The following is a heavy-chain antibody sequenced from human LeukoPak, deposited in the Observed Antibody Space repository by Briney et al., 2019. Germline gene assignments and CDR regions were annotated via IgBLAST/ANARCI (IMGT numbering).Heavy chain of an antibody. V-gene: IGHV3-74*03. Sequence: PGGSLRLSCAASGFPFNTYWMHWARQVPGKGLVWVSRINTDGTTTTYADSVKGRFTISRDNAKNTLYLQMNSLRVEDTGFYYCARDLRGVQLGYWGQGTLVTVSS. J-gene: IGHJ4*02. CDR1: GFPFNTYW. CDR2: INTDGTTT. D-gene: IGHD1-1*01. CDR3: ARDLRGVQLGY.